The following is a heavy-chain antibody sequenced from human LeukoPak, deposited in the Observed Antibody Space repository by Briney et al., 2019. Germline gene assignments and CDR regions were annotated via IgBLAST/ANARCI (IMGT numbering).Heavy chain of an antibody. CDR2: IYSGGST. CDR3: ARGGVGATEAFDI. J-gene: IGHJ3*02. Sequence: GGSLRLSCAASGFTVSSKYMSWVRQAPGKGLEWVSVIYSGGSTYYADSVKGRFTITRDNSKNTLYLQMNSLRAEDTAVYYCARGGVGATEAFDIWGQGTMVTVSS. V-gene: IGHV3-53*01. CDR1: GFTVSSKY. D-gene: IGHD1-26*01.